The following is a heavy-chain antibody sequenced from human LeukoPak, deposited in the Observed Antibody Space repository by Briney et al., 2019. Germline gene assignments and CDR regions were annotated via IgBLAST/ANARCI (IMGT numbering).Heavy chain of an antibody. V-gene: IGHV4-34*01. J-gene: IGHJ4*02. D-gene: IGHD1-1*01. CDR2: INHSGST. Sequence: SETLSLTCAVYGGSFSGYHWSWIRQPPGKGLEWIGEINHSGSTNYNPSLKSRVTILVDTSKNHFSLKLSSVTAADTAVYYCAREYKGYWGQGTLVTVSS. CDR3: AREYKGY. CDR1: GGSFSGYH.